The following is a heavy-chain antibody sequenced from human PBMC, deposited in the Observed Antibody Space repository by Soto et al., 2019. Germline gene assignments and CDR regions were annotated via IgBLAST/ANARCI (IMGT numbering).Heavy chain of an antibody. Sequence: TGGSLRLSCAMSGFTATNYAMSWVRQAPGKGLEWVSAISGRRGFTYYADSVKGRFTMSRDISQNTLFLQMNGLTAEDTAVYYCAKDGSTWTFFDYWGQGTLVTVSS. D-gene: IGHD6-13*01. V-gene: IGHV3-23*01. CDR2: ISGRRGFT. J-gene: IGHJ4*02. CDR1: GFTATNYA. CDR3: AKDGSTWTFFDY.